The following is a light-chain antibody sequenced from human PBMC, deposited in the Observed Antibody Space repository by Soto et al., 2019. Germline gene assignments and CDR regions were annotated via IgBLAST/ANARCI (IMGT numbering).Light chain of an antibody. J-gene: IGKJ1*01. Sequence: EIVLTQSPGTLSLSPGERATLSCRASQSVNSIYLDWYQQKRGQAPRLLIYGASRRATGIPDRFSGSVSGTEFTLTISSLRSEDSAIYYCQQYFEWPPMTFGQGTKVEI. CDR2: GAS. CDR3: QQYFEWPPMT. CDR1: QSVNSIY. V-gene: IGKV3-20*01.